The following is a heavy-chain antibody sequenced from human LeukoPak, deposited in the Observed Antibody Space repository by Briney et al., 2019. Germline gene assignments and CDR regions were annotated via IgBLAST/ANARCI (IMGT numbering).Heavy chain of an antibody. D-gene: IGHD6-6*01. V-gene: IGHV1-2*02. CDR2: INPNSGGT. CDR3: ASSISYYYYYYMDV. Sequence: ASVKVSCKVSGYTFTGYYMHWVRQAPGQGLEWMGWINPNSGGTNYAQKFQGRVTMTRDTSISTAYMELSRLRSDDTAVYYCASSISYYYYYYMDVWGKGTTVTVSS. J-gene: IGHJ6*03. CDR1: GYTFTGYY.